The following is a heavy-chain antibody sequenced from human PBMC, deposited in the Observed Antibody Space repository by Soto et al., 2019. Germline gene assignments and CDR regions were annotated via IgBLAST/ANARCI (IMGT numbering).Heavy chain of an antibody. CDR1: GYTFTSYD. V-gene: IGHV1-8*01. CDR3: ARVARQLLLSCYGSYGMDV. CDR2: MNPNSGNT. Sequence: QVQLVQSGAEVKKPGASVKVSCKASGYTFTSYDINWVRQATGQGLEWMGWMNPNSGNTGYAQKFQGRVTMTRNTSISTAYMELSSLRSEDTAVYYCARVARQLLLSCYGSYGMDVWGQGTTVTVSS. D-gene: IGHD3-9*01. J-gene: IGHJ6*02.